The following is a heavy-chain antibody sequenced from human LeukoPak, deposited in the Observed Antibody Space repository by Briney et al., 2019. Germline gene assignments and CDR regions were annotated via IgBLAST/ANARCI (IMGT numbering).Heavy chain of an antibody. V-gene: IGHV3-23*01. J-gene: IGHJ5*02. CDR2: ISGSGGST. CDR1: GFTFSSYA. CDR3: AKDPLPLEDWFDP. Sequence: WGSLRLSCAASGFTFSSYAMSWVRQAPGKGLEWVSAISGSGGSTYYADSVKGRFTISRDNSKNTLYLLMNSLRAEDTAVYYCAKDPLPLEDWFDPWGQGTLVTVSS.